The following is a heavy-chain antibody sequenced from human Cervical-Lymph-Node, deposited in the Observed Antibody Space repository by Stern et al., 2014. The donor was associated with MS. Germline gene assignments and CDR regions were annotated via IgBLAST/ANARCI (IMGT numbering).Heavy chain of an antibody. J-gene: IGHJ4*02. CDR2: FDPEDGET. V-gene: IGHV1-24*01. CDR1: GYTFTELS. Sequence: MQLVESGAEVKKPGASVKVSCKVSGYTFTELSIHWVRQAPGKGLEWLGGFDPEDGETIYAQKFQGRVSMTEDTSTDTAYMELSSLRSEDTAVYYCATMVGATDDVFDYWGQGTLVTVSS. D-gene: IGHD1-26*01. CDR3: ATMVGATDDVFDY.